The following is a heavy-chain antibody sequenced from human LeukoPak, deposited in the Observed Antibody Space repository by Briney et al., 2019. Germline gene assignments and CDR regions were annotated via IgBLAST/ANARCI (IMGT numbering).Heavy chain of an antibody. CDR2: ISGSGGST. Sequence: PTEGSLRLSCAASGFTFSSYAMSWVRQAPGKGLEWVSAISGSGGSTYYADSVKGRFTISRDNSKNTLYLQMNSLRAEDTAVYYCAEGNDRDYYYYGMDVWGQGTTVTVSS. J-gene: IGHJ6*02. CDR1: GFTFSSYA. CDR3: AEGNDRDYYYYGMDV. D-gene: IGHD1-1*01. V-gene: IGHV3-23*01.